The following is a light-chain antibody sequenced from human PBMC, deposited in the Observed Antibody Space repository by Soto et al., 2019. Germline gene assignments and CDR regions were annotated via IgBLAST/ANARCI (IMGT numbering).Light chain of an antibody. CDR2: DVS. J-gene: IGLJ3*02. Sequence: QSVVTQPASVSGSPGQSITISCTGTSSDVGGYDYVSWYQQHPGKAPKLMIFDVSHRPSGVSTRFSGSKSGNTASLTISGLQAEDEADYYCSSYTSTTTLGVFGGGTKVTVL. V-gene: IGLV2-14*01. CDR1: SSDVGGYDY. CDR3: SSYTSTTTLGV.